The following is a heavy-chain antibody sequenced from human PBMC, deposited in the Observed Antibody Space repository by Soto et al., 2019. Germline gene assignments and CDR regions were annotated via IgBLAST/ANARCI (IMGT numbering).Heavy chain of an antibody. D-gene: IGHD3-22*01. CDR1: GGTFSSYA. CDR2: IIPIFGTA. Sequence: SVKVSCKASGGTFSSYAISWVRQAPGQGLEWMGGIIPIFGTANYAQKFQGRVTITADESTSTAYMELSSLRSEDTAVYYCARGNYYDSSGAYGAFDIWGQGTMVTVSS. V-gene: IGHV1-69*13. J-gene: IGHJ3*02. CDR3: ARGNYYDSSGAYGAFDI.